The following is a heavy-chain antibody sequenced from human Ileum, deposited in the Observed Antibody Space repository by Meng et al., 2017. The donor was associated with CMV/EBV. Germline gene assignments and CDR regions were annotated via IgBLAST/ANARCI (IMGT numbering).Heavy chain of an antibody. D-gene: IGHD1-26*01. CDR3: ARDGLSGRYFDY. J-gene: IGHJ4*02. CDR1: GYTFTSNN. V-gene: IGHV7-4-1*02. CDR2: IDTNTGNP. Sequence: QVHLVQSGSELKKPGASVKVSCKTSGYTFTSNNIIWVRQVPGQGPEWMGWIDTNTGNPTYAQGFTGRFVFSLDISVNTAYLQISSLKAEDTAVYYCARDGLSGRYFDYWGQGTLVTVSS.